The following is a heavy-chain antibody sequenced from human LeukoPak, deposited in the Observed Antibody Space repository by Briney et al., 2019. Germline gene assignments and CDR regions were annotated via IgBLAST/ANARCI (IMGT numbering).Heavy chain of an antibody. CDR1: GGSISSSSYY. CDR3: AGGAVAPNWFDP. J-gene: IGHJ5*02. V-gene: IGHV4-39*07. CDR2: IYYSGST. D-gene: IGHD6-13*01. Sequence: SETLSLTCTVSGGSISSSSYYWGWIRQPPGKGLEWIGSIYYSGSTYYNPSLKSRVTISVDTSKNQFSLKLSSVTAADTAVYYCAGGAVAPNWFDPWGQGTLVTVSS.